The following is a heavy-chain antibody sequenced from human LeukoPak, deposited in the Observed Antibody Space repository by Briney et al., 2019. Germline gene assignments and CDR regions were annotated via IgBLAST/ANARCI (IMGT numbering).Heavy chain of an antibody. CDR3: ARVDGDGYNIPDY. Sequence: SETLSLTCTVSGGSISSYYWSWIRQPPGKRLEWIGHIYYSGSTNYNPSLKSRVTISVDTSKNQFSLKLSSVTAADTAVYYCARVDGDGYNIPDYWGQGTLVTVSS. D-gene: IGHD5-24*01. CDR1: GGSISSYY. J-gene: IGHJ4*02. V-gene: IGHV4-59*12. CDR2: IYYSGST.